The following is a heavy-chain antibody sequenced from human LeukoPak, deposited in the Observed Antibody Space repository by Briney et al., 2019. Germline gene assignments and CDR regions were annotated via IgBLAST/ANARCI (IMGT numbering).Heavy chain of an antibody. D-gene: IGHD4-17*01. CDR1: GGSVSSSYY. J-gene: IGHJ6*03. V-gene: IGHV4-39*01. CDR3: ARHSYGDYSRYYYYMDV. Sequence: TSETLSLTCTVSGGSVSSSYYWGWLRQPPGKGLEWIGSIYYSGSTYYNPSLKSRVTISVDTSKNQFSLKLSSVTAADTAVFYCARHSYGDYSRYYYYMDVWGKGTTVTVSS. CDR2: IYYSGST.